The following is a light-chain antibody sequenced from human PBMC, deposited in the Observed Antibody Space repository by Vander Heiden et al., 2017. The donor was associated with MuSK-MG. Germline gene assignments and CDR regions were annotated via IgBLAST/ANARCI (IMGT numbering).Light chain of an antibody. CDR1: QSLLHSNGYNY. CDR3: MQALQTPYT. CDR2: LAS. Sequence: PPSPLPLPVTPGEPASISCRSSQSLLHSNGYNYLNWYLQKPGQSPQLLIYLASIRASGVPDRFSGSGSGTYFTLRIGRVEAEDVGVYYCMQALQTPYTFGQGTKLEIK. V-gene: IGKV2-28*01. J-gene: IGKJ2*01.